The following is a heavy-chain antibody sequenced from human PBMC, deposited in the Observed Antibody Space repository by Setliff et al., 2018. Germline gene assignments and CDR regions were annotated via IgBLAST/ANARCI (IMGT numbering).Heavy chain of an antibody. D-gene: IGHD1-1*01. V-gene: IGHV4-39*01. CDR1: GDSITSGTYY. CDR3: ARTGTYRYFDS. CDR2: IHYRGTT. Sequence: SETLSLTCTVSGDSITSGTYYWGWIRQPPGKGLEWIGRIHYRGTTYPNVSLASRLTISVDTSKNQFSLQLTSVTAADTAVYYCARTGTYRYFDSWGQGTRVTVSS. J-gene: IGHJ4*02.